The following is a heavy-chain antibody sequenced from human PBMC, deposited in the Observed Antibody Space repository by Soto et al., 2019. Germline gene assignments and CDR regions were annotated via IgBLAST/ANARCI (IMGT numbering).Heavy chain of an antibody. CDR3: ASTYYDFWSGYYRALSYYGMDV. CDR1: GFTFSSYW. D-gene: IGHD3-3*01. V-gene: IGHV3-7*05. J-gene: IGHJ6*02. CDR2: IKQDGSEK. Sequence: GGSLRLSCAASGFTFSSYWMSWVRQAPGKGLEWVANIKQDGSEKYYVDSVKGRFTISRDNAKNSLYLQMNSLRAEDTAVYYCASTYYDFWSGYYRALSYYGMDVWGQGTTVTVSS.